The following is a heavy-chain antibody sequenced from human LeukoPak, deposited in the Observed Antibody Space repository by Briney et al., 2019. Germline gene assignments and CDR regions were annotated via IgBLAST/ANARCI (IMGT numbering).Heavy chain of an antibody. D-gene: IGHD6-13*01. CDR1: GGTFSSYA. V-gene: IGHV1-69*13. Sequence: SVKVSFKASGGTFSSYAISWVRQAPGQGLEWMGGIIPIFGTANYAQKFQGRVTITADESTSTAYMELSSLRSEDTAVYYCARDSKIAAAGNYYYYYGMDVWGQGTTVTVSS. CDR3: ARDSKIAAAGNYYYYYGMDV. J-gene: IGHJ6*02. CDR2: IIPIFGTA.